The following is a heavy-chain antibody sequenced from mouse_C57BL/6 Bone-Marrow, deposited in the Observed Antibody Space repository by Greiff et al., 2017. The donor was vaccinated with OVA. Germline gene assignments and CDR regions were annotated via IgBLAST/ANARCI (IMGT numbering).Heavy chain of an antibody. Sequence: ESGPGLVKPSQSLSLTCSVTGYSITSGYYWNWIRQFPGNKLEWMGYISYDGSNNYNPSLKNRISITRDPSKNQFFLKLNSVTTEDTATYYCARDYYGSSSLWFAYWGQGTLVTVSA. CDR1: GYSITSGYY. V-gene: IGHV3-6*01. CDR2: ISYDGSN. J-gene: IGHJ3*01. D-gene: IGHD1-1*01. CDR3: ARDYYGSSSLWFAY.